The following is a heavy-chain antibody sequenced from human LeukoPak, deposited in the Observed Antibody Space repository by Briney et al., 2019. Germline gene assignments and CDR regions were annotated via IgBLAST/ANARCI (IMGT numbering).Heavy chain of an antibody. D-gene: IGHD2-15*01. CDR3: ARATRLGYCSGGSCRSSDAFDI. CDR2: ISGSGGST. V-gene: IGHV3-23*01. CDR1: GFTFSSYA. J-gene: IGHJ3*02. Sequence: QTGGSLRLSCAASGFTFSSYAMSWVRQAPGKGLEWVSAISGSGGSTYYADSVKGRFTISRDNSKNTLYLQMNSLRAEDTAVYYCARATRLGYCSGGSCRSSDAFDIWGQGTMVTVSS.